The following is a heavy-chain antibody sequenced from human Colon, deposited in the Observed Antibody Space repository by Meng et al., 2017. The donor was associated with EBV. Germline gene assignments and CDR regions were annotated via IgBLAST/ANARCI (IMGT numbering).Heavy chain of an antibody. CDR2: IYYTGST. V-gene: IGHV4-30-4*01. CDR1: GGSINSGDYY. CDR3: ARNYYFDY. J-gene: IGHJ4*02. Sequence: QSRVQVSRPGLWKPYTTLALNCTGSGGSINSGDYYRSWIRQPPGKGLEWIGYIYYTGSTYYNPSIKSRVTISMDTSKNQFALRLSSVTAADTAVYYCARNYYFDYWGQGTLVTVSS.